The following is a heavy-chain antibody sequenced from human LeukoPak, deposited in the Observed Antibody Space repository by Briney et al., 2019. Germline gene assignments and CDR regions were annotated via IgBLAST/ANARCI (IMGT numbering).Heavy chain of an antibody. CDR1: GFTFDDYA. D-gene: IGHD6-13*01. V-gene: IGHV3-9*01. CDR3: AGLGYSSSWADY. CDR2: ISWNSGSI. J-gene: IGHJ4*02. Sequence: GGSLRLSCAASGFTFDDYAMHWVRQAPGKGLEWVSGISWNSGSIGYADSVKGRFTISRDNAKSSLYLQMNSLRAEDTALYYCAGLGYSSSWADYWGQGTLVTVSS.